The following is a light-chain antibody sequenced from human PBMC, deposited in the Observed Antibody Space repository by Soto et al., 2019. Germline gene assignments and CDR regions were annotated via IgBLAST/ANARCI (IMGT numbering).Light chain of an antibody. Sequence: EIVLTQSPGTLSLSPGERATLSCRASQSVSSSYLAWYQQKPGQAPRLLIYGASSTATGIPDRFSGSGSGTAVTLTISRLEPEAFAVYYCQQYGSSTWTLGQGTKVEIK. J-gene: IGKJ1*01. CDR2: GAS. CDR3: QQYGSSTWT. V-gene: IGKV3-20*01. CDR1: QSVSSSY.